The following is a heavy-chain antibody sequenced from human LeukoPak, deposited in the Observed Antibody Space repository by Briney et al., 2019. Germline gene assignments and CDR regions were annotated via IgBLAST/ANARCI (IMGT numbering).Heavy chain of an antibody. Sequence: SETLSLTCTVSGGSINNYYWSWIRQPAGKGLERIGRIYTRGSTNYNPSLKSRVTMSVDTSRNQFSLKLSSVTAADTAVYYCARGRYCSADICSGGDAFDIWGQGTMVSVSS. J-gene: IGHJ3*02. V-gene: IGHV4-4*07. CDR2: IYTRGST. D-gene: IGHD2-15*01. CDR1: GGSINNYY. CDR3: ARGRYCSADICSGGDAFDI.